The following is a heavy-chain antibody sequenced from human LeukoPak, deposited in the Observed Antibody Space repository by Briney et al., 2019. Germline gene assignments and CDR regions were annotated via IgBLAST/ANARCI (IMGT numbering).Heavy chain of an antibody. V-gene: IGHV1-2*02. CDR2: INANSGGT. CDR1: GYTFTDYY. J-gene: IGHJ6*02. CDR3: ARDYSTMVRGVMKNCYYYYGMNV. D-gene: IGHD3-10*01. Sequence: ASVKVSCKASGYTFTDYYMHWVRQAPGQGLEWMGWINANSGGTNYAQKFQARVTMTRDTSISTAYMELSRLRSDDTAVYFCARDYSTMVRGVMKNCYYYYGMNVWGQGTTVTVSS.